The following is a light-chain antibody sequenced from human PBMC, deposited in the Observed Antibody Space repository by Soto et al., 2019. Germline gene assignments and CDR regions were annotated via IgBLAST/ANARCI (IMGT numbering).Light chain of an antibody. CDR1: SSDVGGYDS. CDR2: DVD. Sequence: QSVLTQPPSASGAPGESGTISCSGTSSDVGGYDSVSWYQHHPGKVPKLIIFDVDKWPSGVPDRFSGFKSGNTASLTVSGLRAEDEADYYCSSYAGSNTFVFGTGTKVTVL. V-gene: IGLV2-8*01. CDR3: SSYAGSNTFV. J-gene: IGLJ1*01.